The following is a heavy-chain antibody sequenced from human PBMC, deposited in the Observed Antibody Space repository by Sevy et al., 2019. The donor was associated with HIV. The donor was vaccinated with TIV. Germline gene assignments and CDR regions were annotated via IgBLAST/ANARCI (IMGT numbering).Heavy chain of an antibody. CDR1: GDSISGYY. V-gene: IGHV4-59*01. CDR3: ARALQDYYYALDV. J-gene: IGHJ6*02. Sequence: KQSQTLSRICTVSGDSISGYYWSWIRQPPGKGLEWIGDIYYSGSTNYNSSLKSRVAISVDTSKNQFSLKLRSVTAADTAVYYCARALQDYYYALDVWGQGTTVTVSS. CDR2: IYYSGST.